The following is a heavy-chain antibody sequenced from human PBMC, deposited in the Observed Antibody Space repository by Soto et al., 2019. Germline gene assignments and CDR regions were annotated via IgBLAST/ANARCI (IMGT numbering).Heavy chain of an antibody. CDR2: ISYDGSNK. Sequence: SLRLSCAASGFTFNSYGMHWVRQAPGKGLEWVAVISYDGSNKYYADSVKGRFTISRDNSKNTLYLQMDSLRAEDTAVYYCAKDRRKVVVAAPFDYWGQGTLVTVSS. V-gene: IGHV3-30*18. J-gene: IGHJ4*02. D-gene: IGHD2-15*01. CDR1: GFTFNSYG. CDR3: AKDRRKVVVAAPFDY.